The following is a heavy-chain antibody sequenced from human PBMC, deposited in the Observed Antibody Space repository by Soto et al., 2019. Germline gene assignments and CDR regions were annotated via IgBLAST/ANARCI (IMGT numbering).Heavy chain of an antibody. D-gene: IGHD2-2*01. J-gene: IGHJ6*02. V-gene: IGHV4-39*01. CDR1: GGSISSSSYY. CDR2: IYYSGST. CDR3: ARQGYCSSTSCYATFYYYYYGMDV. Sequence: SETLSLTCTVSGGSISSSSYYWGWIRQPPGKGLEWIGSIYYSGSTYYNPSLKSRVTISVDTSKNQFSLKLSSVTAADTAVYYCARQGYCSSTSCYATFYYYYYGMDVWGQGTTVTVSS.